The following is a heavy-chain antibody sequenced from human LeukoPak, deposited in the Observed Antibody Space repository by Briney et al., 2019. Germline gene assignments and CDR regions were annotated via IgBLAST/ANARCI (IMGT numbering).Heavy chain of an antibody. CDR3: ARQGYGGNWFDP. CDR1: GYRFTSHW. Sequence: GESLKIPCKGSGYRFTSHWISWVRQMPGKGLEWMGRIDPGDSYTNYDPSFQGHVTISVDKSISTAYLQWTSLKASDTAMYYCARQGYGGNWFDPWGQGTLVTVSS. D-gene: IGHD5-18*01. J-gene: IGHJ5*02. V-gene: IGHV5-10-1*01. CDR2: IDPGDSYT.